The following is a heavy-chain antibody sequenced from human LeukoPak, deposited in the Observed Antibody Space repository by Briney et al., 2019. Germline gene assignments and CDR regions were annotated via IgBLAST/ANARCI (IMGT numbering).Heavy chain of an antibody. Sequence: ASVKVSCKASGYTFTNYGISWVRQAPGQGLEWMGWISVYNGNTNYAQKLQGRVTMTTDTSTSSVYMELRSLRSDDTAVYYCARSGGSYRLYRFDYWGQGTLVTVTS. CDR1: GYTFTNYG. V-gene: IGHV1-18*01. CDR2: ISVYNGNT. D-gene: IGHD1-26*01. CDR3: ARSGGSYRLYRFDY. J-gene: IGHJ4*02.